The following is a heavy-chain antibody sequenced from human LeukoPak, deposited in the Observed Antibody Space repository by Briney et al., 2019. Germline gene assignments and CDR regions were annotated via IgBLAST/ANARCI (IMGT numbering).Heavy chain of an antibody. V-gene: IGHV1-18*01. CDR1: GYTFTSYG. Sequence: ASVTVSCKSSGYTFTSYGISWVRQPPGQGLEWMGWISAYNGNTNYAQKLQGRVTITTDTSTSTGYMEQRSLRSEDTAVYYCARRSGDYVIRGLYYYYYYMDVWGKGTTVTVSS. J-gene: IGHJ6*03. D-gene: IGHD4-17*01. CDR2: ISAYNGNT. CDR3: ARRSGDYVIRGLYYYYYYMDV.